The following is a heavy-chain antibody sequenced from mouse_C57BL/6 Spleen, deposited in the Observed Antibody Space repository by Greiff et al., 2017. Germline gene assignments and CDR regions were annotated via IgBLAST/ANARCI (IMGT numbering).Heavy chain of an antibody. D-gene: IGHD2-5*01. CDR1: GYSITSGYY. Sequence: DVKLQESGPGLVKPSQSLSLTCSVTGYSITSGYYWNWIRQFPGNKLEWMGYISYDGRNNYNPSLKNRISITRDTSKNQFFLKLNSWTTEDTATYYCAREDSNFFDYWRHGTTRTVSS. J-gene: IGHJ2*01. V-gene: IGHV3-6*01. CDR2: ISYDGRN. CDR3: AREDSNFFDY.